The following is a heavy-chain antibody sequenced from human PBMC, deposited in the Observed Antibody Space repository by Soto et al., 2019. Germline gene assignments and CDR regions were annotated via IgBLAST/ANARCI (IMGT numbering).Heavy chain of an antibody. CDR2: INHSGST. CDR1: GRSFSGYY. V-gene: IGHV4-34*01. J-gene: IGHJ4*02. CDR3: ARGSIDYDFWSGYYPTYYFDY. D-gene: IGHD3-3*01. Sequence: SETLSLTCAVYGRSFSGYYWSWIRQPPGKGLEWIGEINHSGSTNYNPSLKSRVTISVDTSKNQFSLKLSSVTAADTAVYYCARGSIDYDFWSGYYPTYYFDYWGQGTLVTVSS.